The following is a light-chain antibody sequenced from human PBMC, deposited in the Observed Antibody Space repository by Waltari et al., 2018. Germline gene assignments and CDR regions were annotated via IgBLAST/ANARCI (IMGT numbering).Light chain of an antibody. J-gene: IGLJ2*01. Sequence: QSLLAQPPSVSGTPGQRVIISCSGSSANIAGTPFHWYQQVPGAAPRLLIFKNTQRQSGVPDRFFAAKSGTSASLSISGLQAEDEADYYCGTWDDGVHTRLFGGGTRLTVL. CDR2: KNT. V-gene: IGLV1-44*01. CDR1: SANIAGTP. CDR3: GTWDDGVHTRL.